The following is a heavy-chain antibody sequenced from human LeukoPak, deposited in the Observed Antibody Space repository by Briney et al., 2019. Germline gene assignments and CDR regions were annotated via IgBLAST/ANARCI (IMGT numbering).Heavy chain of an antibody. J-gene: IGHJ4*02. CDR2: IYYSGST. V-gene: IGHV4-30-4*01. CDR3: AREVVAATHFDY. Sequence: SETLSLTCTVSGGSISSGDYYWSWIRQPPGKGLEWIGYIYYSGSTYYNPSLKSRVTISVDTSKNQFSLKLSSVTAADTAVYYCAREVVAATHFDYWGQGTLVTVSS. CDR1: GGSISSGDYY. D-gene: IGHD2-15*01.